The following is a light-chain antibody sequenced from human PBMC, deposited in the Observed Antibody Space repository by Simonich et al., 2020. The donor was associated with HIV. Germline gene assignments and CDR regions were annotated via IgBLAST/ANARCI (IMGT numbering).Light chain of an antibody. J-gene: IGKJ1*01. CDR1: QSVSSN. CDR2: GAS. Sequence: EIVMTQSPAPLSVSPGERATLSCRASQSVSSNLAWYQQKPGQAPRLLIYGASSRATGIPDRFSGSGSGTDFTLTISRLEPEDFAVYYCQQYGSSRTFGQGTKVEIK. V-gene: IGKV3-20*01. CDR3: QQYGSSRT.